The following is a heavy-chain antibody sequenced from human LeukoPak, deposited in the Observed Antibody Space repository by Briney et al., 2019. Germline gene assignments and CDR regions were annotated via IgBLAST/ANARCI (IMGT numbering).Heavy chain of an antibody. CDR3: ARGAIFGVVIPYYFDY. V-gene: IGHV4-59*01. D-gene: IGHD3-3*01. Sequence: PSETLSLTCTVSGGSISSYYWSWIRQPPGKGLEWVGYIYYSGSTNYNPSLKSRVTISVDTSKNQVSLKLSSVAAADTAVYYCARGAIFGVVIPYYFDYWGQGTLVTVSS. CDR2: IYYSGST. J-gene: IGHJ4*02. CDR1: GGSISSYY.